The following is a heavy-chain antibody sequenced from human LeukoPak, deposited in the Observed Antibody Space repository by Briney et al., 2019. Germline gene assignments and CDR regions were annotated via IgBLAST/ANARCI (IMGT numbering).Heavy chain of an antibody. Sequence: GGYLRLSCAASGFTFSSDAMNWVPQAPGKGLEWVSVISGSFGTTYYADSVKRRFTISRDDSKNMLYLQMNSLRAEDTAVYYCAKRVGGINNFDYWGQGTLAPVSS. CDR1: GFTFSSDA. D-gene: IGHD3-16*01. J-gene: IGHJ4*02. V-gene: IGHV3-23*01. CDR3: AKRVGGINNFDY. CDR2: ISGSFGTT.